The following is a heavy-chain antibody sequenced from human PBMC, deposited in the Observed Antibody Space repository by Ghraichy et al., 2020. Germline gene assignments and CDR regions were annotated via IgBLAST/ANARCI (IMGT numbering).Heavy chain of an antibody. Sequence: GGSLRLSCAASGFTFSSYWMSWVRQAPGKGLEWVANIKQDGSEKYYVDSVKGRFTISRDNAKNSLYLQMNSLRAEDTAVYYCARDPYDFWSGYYGEGWFDPWGQGTLVTVSS. V-gene: IGHV3-7*03. CDR3: ARDPYDFWSGYYGEGWFDP. CDR1: GFTFSSYW. J-gene: IGHJ5*02. D-gene: IGHD3-3*01. CDR2: IKQDGSEK.